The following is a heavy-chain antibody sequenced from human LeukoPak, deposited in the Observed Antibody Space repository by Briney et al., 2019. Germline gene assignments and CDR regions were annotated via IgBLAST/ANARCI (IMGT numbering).Heavy chain of an antibody. V-gene: IGHV3-23*01. Sequence: PGGSLRLSCAASGFTFSSYAMSWVRQAPGKGLEWVSAISGSGGSTYYADSVKGRFTISRDNSKNTLYLQMNSLRAEDTAVYYCAKEGSGDYRGFFYYYMDVWGKGTTVTVSS. CDR3: AKEGSGDYRGFFYYYMDV. D-gene: IGHD4-17*01. J-gene: IGHJ6*03. CDR2: ISGSGGST. CDR1: GFTFSSYA.